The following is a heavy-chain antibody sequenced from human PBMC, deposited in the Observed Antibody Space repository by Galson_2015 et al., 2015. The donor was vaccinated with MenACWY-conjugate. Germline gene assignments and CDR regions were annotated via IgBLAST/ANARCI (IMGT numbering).Heavy chain of an antibody. V-gene: IGHV3-48*02. Sequence: SLRLSCAASRISFRTYNMNWVRQAPGKGLEWVSYISSTSTTIYYADSVKGRFTIFRDNAKNSLYLQMNSLRDEDTAVYYCARDYGSGTYYMGWFDPWGQGTPVTVSS. J-gene: IGHJ5*02. CDR3: ARDYGSGTYYMGWFDP. CDR1: RISFRTYN. CDR2: ISSTSTTI. D-gene: IGHD3-10*01.